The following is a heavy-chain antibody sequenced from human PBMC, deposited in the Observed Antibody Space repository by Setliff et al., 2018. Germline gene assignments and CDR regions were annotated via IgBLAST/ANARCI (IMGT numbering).Heavy chain of an antibody. D-gene: IGHD2-21*02. CDR3: ARDHGVVTPEGYYYYMDV. Sequence: PSETLSLTCNVSGDSIGTYYWSWIRLPPGKGLEYIGYVYYTGLANYSPSLKSRVTMSIDTSKNQFSLRLTSVTAADTAVYYCARDHGVVTPEGYYYYMDVWGKGTTVTVSS. CDR1: GDSIGTYY. CDR2: VYYTGLA. V-gene: IGHV4-59*12. J-gene: IGHJ6*03.